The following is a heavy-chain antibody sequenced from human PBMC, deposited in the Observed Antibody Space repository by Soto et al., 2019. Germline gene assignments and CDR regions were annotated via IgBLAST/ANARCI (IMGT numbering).Heavy chain of an antibody. CDR1: GYTFTSYY. Sequence: QVQLVQSGAEVKKPGASVKVSCKASGYTFTSYYMHWVRQARGQGLEWMGIINPSGGSTSYAQKFQGRVTMTRDTSTSTVYMELSSLRSEDTAVYYCARALGLGIVVVVAATTFDYWGQGTLVTVSS. D-gene: IGHD2-15*01. J-gene: IGHJ4*02. V-gene: IGHV1-46*03. CDR2: INPSGGST. CDR3: ARALGLGIVVVVAATTFDY.